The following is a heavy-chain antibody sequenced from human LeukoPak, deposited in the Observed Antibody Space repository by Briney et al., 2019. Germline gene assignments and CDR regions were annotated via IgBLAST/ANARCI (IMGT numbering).Heavy chain of an antibody. Sequence: PGASLRLSCAASGFTVRTNYMSWVRQAPGKGLEWVSVIYSGGSTYYADSVKGRFTISRDNSKNTLYLQMNSLRAEDTAVYYCALDSGPYYFDYWGQGTLVTVSS. J-gene: IGHJ4*02. CDR1: GFTVRTNY. CDR2: IYSGGST. V-gene: IGHV3-53*01. CDR3: ALDSGPYYFDY. D-gene: IGHD3/OR15-3a*01.